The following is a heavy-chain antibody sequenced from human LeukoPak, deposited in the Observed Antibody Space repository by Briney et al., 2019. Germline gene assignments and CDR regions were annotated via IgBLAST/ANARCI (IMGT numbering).Heavy chain of an antibody. J-gene: IGHJ3*02. Sequence: PGGSLRLSCAASGFTFSSYSMNWVRQAPGKGLEWVSYISSSSTAIYYADSVKGRFTISRDNAKNSLYLQMNSLRAEDTAVYYCARKRGAFDIWGQGTMVTVSS. D-gene: IGHD3-10*01. V-gene: IGHV3-21*05. CDR3: ARKRGAFDI. CDR1: GFTFSSYS. CDR2: ISSSSTAI.